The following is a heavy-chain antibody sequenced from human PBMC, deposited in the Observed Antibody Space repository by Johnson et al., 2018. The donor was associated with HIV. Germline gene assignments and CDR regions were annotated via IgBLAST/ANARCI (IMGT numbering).Heavy chain of an antibody. CDR2: ISYDGSKK. V-gene: IGHV3-30*03. CDR3: ARASTIFGRWRAFDI. J-gene: IGHJ3*02. D-gene: IGHD3-3*01. Sequence: QVQLVESGGGVVRPGGSLRLSCAASGFTFDDYGMNWVRQAPGKGLEWVAVISYDGSKKYYADSVKGRFTISRDNSKNTLYLQMNSLRAEDTAVYYCARASTIFGRWRAFDIWGQGTMVTVSS. CDR1: GFTFDDYG.